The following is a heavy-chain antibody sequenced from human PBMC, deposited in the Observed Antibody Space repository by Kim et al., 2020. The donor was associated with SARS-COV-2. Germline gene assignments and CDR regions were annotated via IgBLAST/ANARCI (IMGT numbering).Heavy chain of an antibody. Sequence: SETLSLTCAVYGGSFSGYYWSWIRQPPGKGLEWIGEINHSGSTNYNPSLKSRVTISVDTSKNQFSLKLSSVTAADTAVCYCARANIVVVPAALGLGYYYYYGMNVWGQGTTVTVSS. CDR2: INHSGST. D-gene: IGHD2-2*01. J-gene: IGHJ6*02. CDR1: GGSFSGYY. CDR3: ARANIVVVPAALGLGYYYYYGMNV. V-gene: IGHV4-34*01.